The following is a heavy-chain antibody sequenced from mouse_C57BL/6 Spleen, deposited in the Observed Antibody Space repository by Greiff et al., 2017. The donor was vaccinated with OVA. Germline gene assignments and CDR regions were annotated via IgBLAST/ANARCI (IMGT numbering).Heavy chain of an antibody. D-gene: IGHD1-1*01. V-gene: IGHV1-18*01. CDR3: ARSGLYYGSSHRDFDV. CDR1: GYTFTDYN. CDR2: INPNNGGT. Sequence: VQLQQSGPELVKPGASVKIPCKASGYTFTDYNMDWVKQSHGKSLEWIGDINPNNGGTIYNQKFKGKATLTVDKSSSTAYMELRSLTSEDTAVYYCARSGLYYGSSHRDFDVWGTGTTVTVSS. J-gene: IGHJ1*03.